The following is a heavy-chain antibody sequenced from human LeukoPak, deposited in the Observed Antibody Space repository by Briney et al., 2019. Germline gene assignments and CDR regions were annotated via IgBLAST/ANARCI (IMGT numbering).Heavy chain of an antibody. CDR2: IYTSGST. J-gene: IGHJ3*02. CDR3: ARGPYSYDSSGAFDI. V-gene: IGHV4-61*02. D-gene: IGHD3-22*01. CDR1: GGSISSGSFY. Sequence: PSQTLSLTCTVSGGSISSGSFYWSWIRQPAGKGLEWIGRIYTSGSTNYNPSLKSRVTISVDTSKNQFSLKLSSVTAADTAVYFCARGPYSYDSSGAFDIWGQGTMVTVSS.